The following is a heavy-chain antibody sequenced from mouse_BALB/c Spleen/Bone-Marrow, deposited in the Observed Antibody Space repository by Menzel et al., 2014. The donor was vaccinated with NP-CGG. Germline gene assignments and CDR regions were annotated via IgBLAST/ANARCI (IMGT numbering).Heavy chain of an antibody. CDR2: IDPANGNT. Sequence: VQLQQSGAELVKPGASVKLSCTASGFNIKDTYMHWVKQRPEQSLEWIGRIDPANGNTKYDPKFQGKATITADTSSNTAYLQLSSLTAEDTAVYYCARWEYYAMDYWGQGTSGTVSS. CDR3: ARWEYYAMDY. J-gene: IGHJ4*01. V-gene: IGHV14-3*02. CDR1: GFNIKDTY. D-gene: IGHD4-1*01.